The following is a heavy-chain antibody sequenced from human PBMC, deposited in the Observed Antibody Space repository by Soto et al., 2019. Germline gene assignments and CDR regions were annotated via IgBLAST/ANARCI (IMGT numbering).Heavy chain of an antibody. CDR2: IYYSGTT. Sequence: SETLSLTCAVSGYSISSSNWWGWIRQPPGKGLEWIGYIYYSGTTYYNPSLKSRVTMSVDTSKNQFSLALTSVSAADAGMYYCAKGTTTEKVDSWGHGILVTVS. J-gene: IGHJ5*01. V-gene: IGHV4-28*03. D-gene: IGHD1-1*01. CDR3: AKGTTTEKVDS. CDR1: GYSISSSNW.